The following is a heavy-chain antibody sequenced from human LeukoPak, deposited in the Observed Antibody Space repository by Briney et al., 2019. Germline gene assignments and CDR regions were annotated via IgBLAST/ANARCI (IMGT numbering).Heavy chain of an antibody. V-gene: IGHV3-30-3*01. CDR2: ISYDGSNK. CDR1: GFTFSSYA. D-gene: IGHD6-13*01. J-gene: IGHJ4*02. CDR3: ASGLAAAGIDY. Sequence: GGSLRLSCAVSGFTFSSYAMHWVRQAPGKALEWVAVISYDGSNKYYADSVKGRFTISRDNSKNTLYLQMNSLRAEDTAVYYCASGLAAAGIDYWGQGTLVTVSS.